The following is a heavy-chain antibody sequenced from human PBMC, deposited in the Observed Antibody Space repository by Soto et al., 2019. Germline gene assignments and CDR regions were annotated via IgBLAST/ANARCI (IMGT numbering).Heavy chain of an antibody. CDR3: ASLGATGRWY. D-gene: IGHD1-26*01. V-gene: IGHV4-59*08. J-gene: IGHJ4*02. CDR2: IYYSGST. Sequence: SETLSLTCTVSGGSISSYYWSWIRQPPGKGLEWIGYIYYSGSTNYNPSLKSRVTISVDTSKNQFSLKLSSVTAADTAVYYCASLGATGRWYWGQGTLVTVSS. CDR1: GGSISSYY.